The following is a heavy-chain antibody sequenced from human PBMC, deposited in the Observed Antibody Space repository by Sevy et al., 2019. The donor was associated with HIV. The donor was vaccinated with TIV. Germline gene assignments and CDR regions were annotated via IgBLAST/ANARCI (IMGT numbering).Heavy chain of an antibody. CDR3: ARDLKQNWFDP. V-gene: IGHV4-59*13. Sequence: SETLSLTCTVSGGSISSYYWTWIRQPPGKGLEWIGYIYYSGSTNYNPSLKSRVTISVDTSKNQFSLKLSSVTAADTAVYYCARDLKQNWFDPWGLGTLVTVSS. CDR1: GGSISSYY. CDR2: IYYSGST. J-gene: IGHJ5*02.